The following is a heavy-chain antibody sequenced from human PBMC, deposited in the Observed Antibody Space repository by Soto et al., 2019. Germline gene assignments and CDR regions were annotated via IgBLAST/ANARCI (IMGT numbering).Heavy chain of an antibody. CDR2: ISDGGDLT. CDR1: GFAFSSHP. D-gene: IGHD3-10*01. V-gene: IGHV3-23*01. J-gene: IGHJ3*02. Sequence: QPGGSLRLSCAASGFAFSSHPMSWVRQAPEKGLEWVAGISDGGDLTYNADSVRGRFTISRDNSRNTLYLQMNSLRAEDTAVYYCARRVIGSSRAFDIWGQGTMVTVS. CDR3: ARRVIGSSRAFDI.